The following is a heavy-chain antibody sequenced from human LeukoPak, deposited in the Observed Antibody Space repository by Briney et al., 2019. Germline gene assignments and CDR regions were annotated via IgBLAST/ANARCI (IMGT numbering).Heavy chain of an antibody. D-gene: IGHD6-13*01. CDR1: GFTFSSYS. CDR3: ARDQGIRRGVDV. J-gene: IGHJ6*02. V-gene: IGHV3-21*01. CDR2: ISSSSSYI. Sequence: GGSLRLSCAASGFTFSSYSMNWVRQAPGKGLEWVSSISSSSSYIYYADSVKGRFTISRDNAKNSLYLQMNSLRAEDTAVYYCARDQGIRRGVDVWGQGTTVIVSS.